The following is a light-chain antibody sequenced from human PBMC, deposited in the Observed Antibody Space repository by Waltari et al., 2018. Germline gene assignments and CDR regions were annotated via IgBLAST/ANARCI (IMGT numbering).Light chain of an antibody. J-gene: IGKJ2*01. CDR3: QQYNNWPPEDT. CDR2: GAS. CDR1: QSVNSN. Sequence: EIVMTQSPATLSMSPGERATLSCRASQSVNSNLAWYQQKPGQAPRLLIYGASTRATGIPARFSGSGSGTDFSLTISSLQSEDVAVYYCQQYNNWPPEDTFGQGTKLEIK. V-gene: IGKV3-15*01.